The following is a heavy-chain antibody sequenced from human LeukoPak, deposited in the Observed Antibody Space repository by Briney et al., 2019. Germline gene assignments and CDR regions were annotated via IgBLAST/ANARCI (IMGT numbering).Heavy chain of an antibody. Sequence: EASVKVSCKASGDIYTSYGINWVRQAPGQGLEWMGWISAYNGNTKYAQKLQGRVTMTTDTSTSTAHMELRSLRTDDTAVYYCTRGPEWFGVNVDYWGQGTLVTVSS. CDR2: ISAYNGNT. D-gene: IGHD3-10*01. CDR1: GDIYTSYG. V-gene: IGHV1-18*01. J-gene: IGHJ4*02. CDR3: TRGPEWFGVNVDY.